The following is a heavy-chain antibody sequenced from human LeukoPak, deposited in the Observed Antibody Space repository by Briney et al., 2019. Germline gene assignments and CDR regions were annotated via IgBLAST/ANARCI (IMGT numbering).Heavy chain of an antibody. J-gene: IGHJ4*02. Sequence: SQTLSLTCTVSGGSISSADYFWSWIRQPPGKGLEWIGYIYYSGSTYYNPSLKSRVTISVDTSKNKFSLKLSSVTAADTAAYYCARAINYFDYWGQGTLVTVSS. CDR3: ARAINYFDY. CDR2: IYYSGST. CDR1: GGSISSADYF. V-gene: IGHV4-30-4*01.